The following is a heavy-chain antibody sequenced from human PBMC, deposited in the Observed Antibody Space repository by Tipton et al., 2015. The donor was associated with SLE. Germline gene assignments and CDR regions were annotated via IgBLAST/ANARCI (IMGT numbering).Heavy chain of an antibody. D-gene: IGHD6-13*01. J-gene: IGHJ3*02. Sequence: SLRLSCAASGFTVSSNYMSWVRQAPGKGLEWVSVIYSGGSTYYADSVKGRFPISRDNSKNTLYLQMNSLRAEDTAVYYCARSEEQQLFAFDIWGQGTMVTVSS. V-gene: IGHV3-53*01. CDR3: ARSEEQQLFAFDI. CDR1: GFTVSSNY. CDR2: IYSGGST.